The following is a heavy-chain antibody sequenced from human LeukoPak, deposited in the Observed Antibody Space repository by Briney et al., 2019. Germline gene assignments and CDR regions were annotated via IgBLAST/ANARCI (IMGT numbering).Heavy chain of an antibody. V-gene: IGHV3-48*02. J-gene: IGHJ5*02. CDR2: ISSVATTI. D-gene: IGHD3-10*01. CDR1: GFTFTSYQ. CDR3: ARGSTMVRGGFDP. Sequence: GGSLRLSCAASGFTFTSYQMNWVRQAPGKGLEWVSYISSVATTIYYADSVKGRFTISRDNAKNSLYLQMNSLRDEDTAVYYCARGSTMVRGGFDPWGQGTLVTVSS.